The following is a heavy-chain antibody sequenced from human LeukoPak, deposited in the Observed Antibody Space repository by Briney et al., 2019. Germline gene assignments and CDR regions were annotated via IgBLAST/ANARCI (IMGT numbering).Heavy chain of an antibody. CDR2: IYPDSGGT. J-gene: IGHJ3*01. CDR1: GYTFTTYY. V-gene: IGHV1-2*02. Sequence: ASVKVSCKASGYTFTTYYMHWVRQAPGQGLEWMGWIYPDSGGTNYAQKFQGRVTMTRDTSVSTAYMELSSLRSDDTAVYYCARWTTVLSDWGQGTMVTVPS. D-gene: IGHD4-11*01. CDR3: ARWTTVLSD.